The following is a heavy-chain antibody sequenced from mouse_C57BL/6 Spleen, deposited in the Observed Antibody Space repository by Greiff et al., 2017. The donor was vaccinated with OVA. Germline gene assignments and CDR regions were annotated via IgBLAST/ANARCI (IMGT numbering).Heavy chain of an antibody. CDR2: IYPGSGST. D-gene: IGHD1-1*01. CDR1: GYTFTSYW. Sequence: QVHVKQPGAELVKPGASVKMSCKASGYTFTSYWLTWVKQRPGQGLEWIGDIYPGSGSTNYNEKFKSKATLTVDTSSSTAYMHLSSLTSEDSAVYYCARGDYYGSSYGYWGQGTTLTVSS. J-gene: IGHJ2*01. CDR3: ARGDYYGSSYGY. V-gene: IGHV1-55*01.